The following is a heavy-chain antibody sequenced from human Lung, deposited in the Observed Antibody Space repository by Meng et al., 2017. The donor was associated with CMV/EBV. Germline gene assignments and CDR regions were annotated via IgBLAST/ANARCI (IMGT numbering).Heavy chain of an antibody. CDR1: GFTFNTYA. J-gene: IGHJ6*02. Sequence: SCAASGFTFNTYAMHWVRQAPGKGLEWVAVISYDGSNKYTADSVQGRLTISRDNSKNNLYLQMNSQTVEDTAVYSCVRDQGGESMIAGLIERLGIDVXGQGXTVTVSS. CDR3: VRDQGGESMIAGLIERLGIDV. V-gene: IGHV3-30*04. CDR2: ISYDGSNK. D-gene: IGHD3-22*01.